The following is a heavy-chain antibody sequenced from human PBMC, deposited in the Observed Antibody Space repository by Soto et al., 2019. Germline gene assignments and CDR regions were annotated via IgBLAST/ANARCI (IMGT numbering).Heavy chain of an antibody. D-gene: IGHD2-15*01. J-gene: IGHJ5*02. CDR2: INPNSGGT. V-gene: IGHV1-2*02. CDR1: GYTFTGYY. CDR3: ARDIVVVVAANPDSNWFDP. Sequence: ASVKVSCKASGYTFTGYYMHWVRQAPGQGLEWMGWINPNSGGTNYAQKFQGRVTMTRGTSISTAYMELSRLRSDDTAVYYCARDIVVVVAANPDSNWFDPWGQGTLVTVSS.